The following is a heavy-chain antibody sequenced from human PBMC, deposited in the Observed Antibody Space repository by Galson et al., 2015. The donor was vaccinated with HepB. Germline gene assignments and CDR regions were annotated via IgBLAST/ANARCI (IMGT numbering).Heavy chain of an antibody. D-gene: IGHD6-13*01. Sequence: SLRLSCAASGFSFSDYGIHWVRQAPGKGLEWVSAISYDESNQYYADSVKGRFTISRDNSKDTLYLEMNSLRAEDTAVYYCAKEASAQQLVPLAYMNVWGKGTTVTVSS. CDR2: ISYDESNQ. J-gene: IGHJ6*03. V-gene: IGHV3-30*18. CDR1: GFSFSDYG. CDR3: AKEASAQQLVPLAYMNV.